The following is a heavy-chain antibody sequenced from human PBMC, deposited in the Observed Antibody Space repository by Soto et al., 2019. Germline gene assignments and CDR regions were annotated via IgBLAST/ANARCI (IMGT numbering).Heavy chain of an antibody. V-gene: IGHV1-69*01. CDR2: IIPIFGTA. D-gene: IGHD6-13*01. Sequence: QVQLVQSGAEVKKPGSSVKVSCKASGGTFSSYAISWVRQAPGQGLEWMGGIIPIFGTANYAQKFQGRVTITADESTSTAYRALSSLRSEDTAVYYCAGGIAAADPSYYYYYGMDVWGQGTTVTVSS. CDR3: AGGIAAADPSYYYYYGMDV. J-gene: IGHJ6*02. CDR1: GGTFSSYA.